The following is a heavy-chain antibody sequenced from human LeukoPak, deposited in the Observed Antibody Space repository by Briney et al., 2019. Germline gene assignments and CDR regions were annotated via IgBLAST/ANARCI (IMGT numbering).Heavy chain of an antibody. CDR2: IYHSGST. J-gene: IGHJ4*02. CDR3: ARVRPAGYYFDY. D-gene: IGHD5-12*01. Sequence: SETLSLTCAVYGGSFSGYYWSWIRQPPGKGLEWMGEIYHSGSTNYNPSLKSRVTISIDTSKNQFSLKLSSVTAADTAVYYCARVRPAGYYFDYWGQGTLVTVSS. V-gene: IGHV4-34*01. CDR1: GGSFSGYY.